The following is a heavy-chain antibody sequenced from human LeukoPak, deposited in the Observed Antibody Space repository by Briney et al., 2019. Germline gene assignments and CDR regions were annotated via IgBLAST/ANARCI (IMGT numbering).Heavy chain of an antibody. D-gene: IGHD5-24*01. Sequence: ASVKVSCKASGYIFTNYGISWVRQAPGQGLEWVGWISGDNGNTNYAQKVQGRFTITTETSTNTVYMELRSLRSDDTAVYYCASMRDGYHSIYDYWGQGPLVTVSA. CDR3: ASMRDGYHSIYDY. CDR2: ISGDNGNT. J-gene: IGHJ4*02. CDR1: GYIFTNYG. V-gene: IGHV1-18*01.